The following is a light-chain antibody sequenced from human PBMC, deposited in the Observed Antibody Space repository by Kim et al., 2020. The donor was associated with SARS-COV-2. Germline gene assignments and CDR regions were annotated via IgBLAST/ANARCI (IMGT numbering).Light chain of an antibody. Sequence: PGERATRSCRASQSVSSSYLAWYQQNPGQAPRLLIYGASSRATGIPDRFSGSGSGTDFTLTISRLEPEDFAVYYCQQYGSSPPMYTFGQGTKLEI. V-gene: IGKV3-20*01. CDR1: QSVSSSY. J-gene: IGKJ2*01. CDR2: GAS. CDR3: QQYGSSPPMYT.